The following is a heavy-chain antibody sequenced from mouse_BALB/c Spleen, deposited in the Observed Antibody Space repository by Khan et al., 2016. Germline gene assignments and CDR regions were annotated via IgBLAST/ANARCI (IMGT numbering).Heavy chain of an antibody. CDR2: IYPGDGDT. J-gene: IGHJ4*01. V-gene: IGHV1-80*01. D-gene: IGHD2-14*01. Sequence: VQLQESGAELVRPGSSVKISCKASGYAFSSYWMNWVKQRPGQGLEWIGQIYPGDGDTNYNGKFKGKATLTADKSSSTAYMQLSSLTSEDSAVYFCALYYRAAMDYWGQGTSVTVYS. CDR1: GYAFSSYW. CDR3: ALYYRAAMDY.